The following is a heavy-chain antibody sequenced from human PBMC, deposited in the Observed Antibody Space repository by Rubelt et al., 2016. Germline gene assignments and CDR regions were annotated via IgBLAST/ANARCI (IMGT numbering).Heavy chain of an antibody. D-gene: IGHD4-17*01. CDR1: GVSIRSRYY. CDR2: IYYSGST. V-gene: IGHV4-39*07. CDR3: ARPYGDYVFDY. Sequence: QLQLQESGPELLKPSETLSLICSVSGVSIRSRYYWGWLRQSPGKGLEWIGSIYYSGSTYYNPSLKSRVTISVDTSENQFSLKLNSVTAADTAVYYCARPYGDYVFDYWGQGTLVTVSS. J-gene: IGHJ4*02.